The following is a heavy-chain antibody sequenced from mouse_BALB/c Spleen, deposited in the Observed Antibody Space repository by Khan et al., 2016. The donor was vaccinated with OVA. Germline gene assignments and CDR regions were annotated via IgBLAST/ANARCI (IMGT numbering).Heavy chain of an antibody. J-gene: IGHJ3*01. CDR1: GYTFTNFY. Sequence: QVQLQQPGAELVKPGASVKLSCKASGYTFTNFYMYWVRQRPGQGLEWIGQINPTNGGTNFNEKFKTKATLTVDKSSSTPYMHISSLTSEDSAVYYGTRSPLYYGNSNQAWFAYWGQGTLVTVSA. D-gene: IGHD2-1*01. V-gene: IGHV1-53*01. CDR2: INPTNGGT. CDR3: TRSPLYYGNSNQAWFAY.